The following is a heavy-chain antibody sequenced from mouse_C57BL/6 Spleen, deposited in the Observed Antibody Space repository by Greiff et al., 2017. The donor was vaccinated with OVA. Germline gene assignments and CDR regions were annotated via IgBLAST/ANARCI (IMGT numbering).Heavy chain of an antibody. V-gene: IGHV1-81*01. J-gene: IGHJ2*01. CDR3: ARSTYYYGSSGTHFDY. Sequence: QVQLQQSGAELARPGASVKLSCKASGYTFTSYGISWVKQRTGQGLEWIGEIYPRSGNTYYNEKFKGKATLTADKSSSTAYMELRSLTSADSAVYFCARSTYYYGSSGTHFDYWGQGTTLTVSS. CDR1: GYTFTSYG. CDR2: IYPRSGNT. D-gene: IGHD1-1*01.